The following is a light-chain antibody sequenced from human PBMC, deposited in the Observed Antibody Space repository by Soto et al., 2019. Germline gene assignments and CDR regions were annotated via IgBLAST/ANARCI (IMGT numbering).Light chain of an antibody. CDR2: GAS. V-gene: IGKV3-20*01. J-gene: IGKJ3*01. CDR1: ETISSHY. CDR3: QNFGDSPFT. Sequence: EIVLMQSPDTLSLSPGERATLSCRASETISSHYIAWYQQKPGQAPRLLIFGASTRATGIPDRFSGSWSGTDFTLTISGLEPEDFAVYYCQNFGDSPFTFCPGTQVDIK.